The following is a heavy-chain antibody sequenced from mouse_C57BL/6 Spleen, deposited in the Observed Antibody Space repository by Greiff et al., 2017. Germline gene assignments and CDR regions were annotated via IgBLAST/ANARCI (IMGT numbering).Heavy chain of an antibody. D-gene: IGHD1-1*01. Sequence: EVNVVESGGGLVQPGGSLSLSCAASGFTFTDYYMSWVRQPPGKALEWLGFIRNKANGYTTEYSASVKGRFTISRDNSQSILYLQMNALRAEDSATYYCARPLTVVATGYFDVWGTGTTVTVSS. V-gene: IGHV7-3*01. J-gene: IGHJ1*03. CDR2: IRNKANGYTT. CDR3: ARPLTVVATGYFDV. CDR1: GFTFTDYY.